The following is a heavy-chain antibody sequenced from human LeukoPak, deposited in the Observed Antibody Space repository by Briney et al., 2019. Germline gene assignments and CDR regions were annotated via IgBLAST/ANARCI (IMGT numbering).Heavy chain of an antibody. CDR3: ARDPGYYYYGMDV. CDR2: INGEGSRI. V-gene: IGHV3-74*01. J-gene: IGHJ6*02. Sequence: PGGSLRLSCAVTGFNLRTYWIHWVRHSPGRGLEWVARINGEGSRISYADSVRGRFTISRDNAKNTAYLLMNSLRAEDTALYYCARDPGYYYYGMDVWGQGTTVVVSS. CDR1: GFNLRTYW.